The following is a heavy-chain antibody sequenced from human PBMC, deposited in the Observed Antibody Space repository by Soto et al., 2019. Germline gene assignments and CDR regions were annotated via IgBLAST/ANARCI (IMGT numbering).Heavy chain of an antibody. D-gene: IGHD3-3*01. CDR1: GYDFNIYD. J-gene: IGHJ6*02. Sequence: QVHLVQSGAEVKKPGASVKVSCTASGYDFNIYDIHWVRQSTGQGLGWMGWMTPKRETPGYAPKFQGRFTMARDTSRSAVYMERSRLGSEDTAVYFCAGGGHGFWSGETYYYAMDVWGQGTTVTVSS. CDR3: AGGGHGFWSGETYYYAMDV. CDR2: MTPKRETP. V-gene: IGHV1-8*01.